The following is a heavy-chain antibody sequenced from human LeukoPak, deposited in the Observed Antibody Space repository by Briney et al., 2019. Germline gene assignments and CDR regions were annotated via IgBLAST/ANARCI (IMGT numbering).Heavy chain of an antibody. J-gene: IGHJ4*02. CDR3: ARQGSSSSLFDY. D-gene: IGHD6-6*01. Sequence: GESLKISCQGSGYSFSNYWIGWVRQMPGKGPEWMGIIYPGDYDTRYSPSFQGQVTISAGKSISTAYLQWSSLKASDTAIYYCARQGSSSSLFDYWGQGTLVTVSS. V-gene: IGHV5-51*01. CDR1: GYSFSNYW. CDR2: IYPGDYDT.